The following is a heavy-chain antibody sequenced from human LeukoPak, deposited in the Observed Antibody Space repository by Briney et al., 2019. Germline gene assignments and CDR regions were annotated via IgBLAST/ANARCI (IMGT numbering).Heavy chain of an antibody. V-gene: IGHV1-69*05. Sequence: ASVKVSCKASGGTFSGYAISWVRQAPGQGLEWMGGIIPIFGTANYAQKFQGRVTITTDESTSTAYMELSSLRSEDTAVYYCAGGRGSSFQLYYYYYMDVWGKGTTVTVSS. J-gene: IGHJ6*03. CDR2: IIPIFGTA. CDR3: AGGRGSSFQLYYYYYMDV. D-gene: IGHD6-13*01. CDR1: GGTFSGYA.